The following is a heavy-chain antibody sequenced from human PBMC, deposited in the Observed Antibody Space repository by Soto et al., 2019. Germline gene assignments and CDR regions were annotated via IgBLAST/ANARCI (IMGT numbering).Heavy chain of an antibody. CDR2: IYSGGST. J-gene: IGHJ3*02. D-gene: IGHD4-4*01. CDR3: ARSGRKTYSNYDAFDI. CDR1: GFTVSSNY. Sequence: GGSLRLSCAASGFTVSSNYMSWVRQAPGKGLEWVSVIYSGGSTYYADSVKGRFTIYRDNSKNTLYLQMNSLRAEDTAVYYCARSGRKTYSNYDAFDIWGQGTMVTVSS. V-gene: IGHV3-53*01.